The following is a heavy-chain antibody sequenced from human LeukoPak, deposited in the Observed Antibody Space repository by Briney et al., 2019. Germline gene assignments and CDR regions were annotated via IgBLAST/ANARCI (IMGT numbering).Heavy chain of an antibody. CDR1: GYTFTSYD. J-gene: IGHJ4*02. CDR2: MNPNSGNT. Sequence: ASVKVSCKASGYTFTSYDINWVRQATGQGLEWMGWMNPNSGNTGYAQKFQGRVTTTRNTSISTAYMELSSLRSEDTAVYYCAMSSGWYVHTIDYWGQGTLVTVSS. V-gene: IGHV1-8*03. CDR3: AMSSGWYVHTIDY. D-gene: IGHD6-19*01.